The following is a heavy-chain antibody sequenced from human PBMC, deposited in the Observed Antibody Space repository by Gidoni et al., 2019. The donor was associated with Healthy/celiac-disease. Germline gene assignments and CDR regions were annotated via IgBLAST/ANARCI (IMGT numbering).Heavy chain of an antibody. J-gene: IGHJ4*02. V-gene: IGHV3-30-3*01. D-gene: IGHD3-16*01. CDR1: GFTFSSYA. CDR3: ARDGGYGYFDY. CDR2: ISYDGSNK. Sequence: QVQLVESGGGVVQPGRSLRLSCAASGFTFSSYAMHWVRQAPGKGLEWVAVISYDGSNKYYADSVKGRFTISRDNSKNTLYLQMNSLRAEDTAVYYCARDGGYGYFDYWGQGTLVTVSS.